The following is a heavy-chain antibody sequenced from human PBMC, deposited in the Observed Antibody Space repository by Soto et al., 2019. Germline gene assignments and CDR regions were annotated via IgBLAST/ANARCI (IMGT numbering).Heavy chain of an antibody. CDR1: GYSFTSLD. J-gene: IGHJ4*02. Sequence: ASVKVSCKASGYSFTSLDINWVRQTAGQGLEWMGWMQPSTGRTGYAQKFQGRVTMTRDTSINAAYMELTTLTSDDTAFYYCARGVSAGVDYWGQGTLVTVSS. D-gene: IGHD1-26*01. CDR3: ARGVSAGVDY. CDR2: MQPSTGRT. V-gene: IGHV1-8*01.